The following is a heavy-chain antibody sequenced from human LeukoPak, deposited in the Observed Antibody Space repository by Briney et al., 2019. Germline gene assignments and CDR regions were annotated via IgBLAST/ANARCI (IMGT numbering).Heavy chain of an antibody. CDR1: GYTFTSYY. Sequence: SVKVSCKASGYTFTSYYMHWVRQAPGQGLEWMGIINPSGGSTSYAQKFQGRVTMTRDTSTSTVYMELSSLRSEDTAVYYCARGYYDFWSGHSDYFDYWGQGTLVTVSS. CDR3: ARGYYDFWSGHSDYFDY. D-gene: IGHD3-3*01. V-gene: IGHV1-46*01. CDR2: INPSGGST. J-gene: IGHJ4*02.